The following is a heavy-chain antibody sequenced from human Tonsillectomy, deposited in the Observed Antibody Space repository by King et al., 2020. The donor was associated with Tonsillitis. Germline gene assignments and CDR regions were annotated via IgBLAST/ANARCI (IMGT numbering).Heavy chain of an antibody. D-gene: IGHD3-3*01. CDR3: ADYDFWSGYFDS. V-gene: IGHV4-31*03. J-gene: IGHJ4*02. CDR1: GGSISSGGYY. Sequence: PLQESGPGLVKPSQTLSLTCTVSGGSISSGGYYWTWIRQHPGKGLEYIGYIYYSGSTYCNPSLKSRVTISVDTSKNQFSLKLSSVTAADTAVYYCADYDFWSGYFDSWGQGTLVTVSS. CDR2: IYYSGST.